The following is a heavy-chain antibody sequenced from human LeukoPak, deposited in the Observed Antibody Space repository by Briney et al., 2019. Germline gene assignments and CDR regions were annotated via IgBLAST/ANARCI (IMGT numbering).Heavy chain of an antibody. D-gene: IGHD3-3*01. V-gene: IGHV4-30-2*01. CDR2: IYHSGST. Sequence: SETLSLTCAVSGGPISSGGYSWSWIRQPPGKGLEWIGYIYHSGSTYYNPSLKSRVTISVDRSKNQFSLKLSSVTAADTAVYYCARGEITIFGVARFDPWGQGTLVTVSS. CDR1: GGPISSGGYS. CDR3: ARGEITIFGVARFDP. J-gene: IGHJ5*02.